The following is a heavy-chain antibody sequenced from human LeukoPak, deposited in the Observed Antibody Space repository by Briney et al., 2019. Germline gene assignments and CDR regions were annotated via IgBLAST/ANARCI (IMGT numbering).Heavy chain of an antibody. V-gene: IGHV4-34*01. D-gene: IGHD3-10*01. Sequence: SETLSLTCAVYGGSFSGYYWSWIRQPPGKGLEWIGEINHSGSTNYNPSLKSRVIISVDTSKNQFSLKLSSVTAADTAVYYCARGRSYGSGRYWFDPWGQGTLVTVSS. CDR1: GGSFSGYY. J-gene: IGHJ5*02. CDR3: ARGRSYGSGRYWFDP. CDR2: INHSGST.